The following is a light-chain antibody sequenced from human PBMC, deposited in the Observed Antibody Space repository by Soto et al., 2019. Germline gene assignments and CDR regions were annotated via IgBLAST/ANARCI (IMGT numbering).Light chain of an antibody. CDR1: SSNIGACYD. Sequence: QSVLTQPPSVSGAPGQRVTISCTGSSSNIGACYDVHWYQQLPGTAPKLLIYGNSNRPSGVPDRFSGSKSGTAASLAITGLQAEDEAYYYCQSYDSSLSGAVFGGGTKLTVL. CDR3: QSYDSSLSGAV. CDR2: GNS. J-gene: IGLJ3*02. V-gene: IGLV1-40*01.